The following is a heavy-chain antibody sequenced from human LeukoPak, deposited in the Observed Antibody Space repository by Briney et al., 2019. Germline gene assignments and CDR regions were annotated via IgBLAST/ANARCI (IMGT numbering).Heavy chain of an antibody. Sequence: SETLSLTCTVSGGSISSGGYYWSWIRQHPGKGLEWIGYISYSGSTYYNPSLKSRVTISVDTSKNQFSLKLSSVTAADTAVYYCARARLHSYYYGSGSYGDFDYWGQGTLVTVSS. D-gene: IGHD3-10*01. CDR3: ARARLHSYYYGSGSYGDFDY. CDR1: GGSISSGGYY. J-gene: IGHJ4*02. CDR2: ISYSGST. V-gene: IGHV4-31*03.